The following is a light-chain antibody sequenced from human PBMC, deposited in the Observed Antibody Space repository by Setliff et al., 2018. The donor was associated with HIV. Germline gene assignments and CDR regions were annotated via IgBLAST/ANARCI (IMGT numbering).Light chain of an antibody. Sequence: TLSLSPGERATLSCRASQSVSSYLAWYQQKPGQAPRLLIYDASNRATGIPARFSGSGSGTDFTLTISSLEPEDFAVYYCQQRSNWLTFGGGTKVDIK. J-gene: IGKJ4*01. CDR3: QQRSNWLT. CDR1: QSVSSY. CDR2: DAS. V-gene: IGKV3-11*01.